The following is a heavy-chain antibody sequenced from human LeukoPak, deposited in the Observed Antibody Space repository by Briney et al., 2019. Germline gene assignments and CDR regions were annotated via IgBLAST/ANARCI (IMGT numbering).Heavy chain of an antibody. CDR1: GSTFSSYA. CDR3: AKRPRWLQFHF. V-gene: IGHV3-23*01. Sequence: GGSLRLSCAASGSTFSSYAMSWVRQAPGKGLEWVSGISGRGDNTSYADSVKGRFTISRDNSKNTLYLQMNSLRAEDTAVYYCAKRPRWLQFHFWGQGTLVTVSS. D-gene: IGHD5-24*01. CDR2: ISGRGDNT. J-gene: IGHJ4*02.